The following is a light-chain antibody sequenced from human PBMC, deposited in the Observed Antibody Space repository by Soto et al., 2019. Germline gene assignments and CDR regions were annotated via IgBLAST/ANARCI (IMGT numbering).Light chain of an antibody. CDR3: QQRSNWPLIT. J-gene: IGKJ5*01. Sequence: EIGLTQSPATLSLSPGERATLSCRASQSVSSYLAWYQQKPGQAPRLLIYDASNRATGIPARFSGSGSGTDFTLTISSQEPEDFAIYYCQQRSNWPLITFGQGTRLVSK. CDR2: DAS. V-gene: IGKV3-11*01. CDR1: QSVSSY.